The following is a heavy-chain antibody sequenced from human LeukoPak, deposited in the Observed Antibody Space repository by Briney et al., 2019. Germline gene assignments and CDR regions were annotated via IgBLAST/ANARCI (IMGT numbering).Heavy chain of an antibody. CDR3: ALSSSWYIVWFDP. Sequence: SVKVSCKASGGTFSSYAISWVRQAPGQGLERMGGIIPIFGTANYAQKFQGRVTITADESTSTAYMELSSLRSEDTAVYYCALSSSWYIVWFDPWGQGTLVTVSS. D-gene: IGHD6-13*01. V-gene: IGHV1-69*01. J-gene: IGHJ5*02. CDR1: GGTFSSYA. CDR2: IIPIFGTA.